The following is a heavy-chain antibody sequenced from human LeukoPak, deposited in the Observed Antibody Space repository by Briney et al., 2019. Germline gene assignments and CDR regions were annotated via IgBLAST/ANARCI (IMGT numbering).Heavy chain of an antibody. CDR1: GGTFSSYA. Sequence: ASVKVSCKASGGTFSSYAISWVRQAPGQGLEWMGGIIPILGTANYAQKFQGRVTITADESTSTAYMELSSLRSEDTAVYYCATKRGYSYGSPHWGQGTLVTVSS. D-gene: IGHD5-18*01. CDR2: IIPILGTA. V-gene: IGHV1-69*13. J-gene: IGHJ4*02. CDR3: ATKRGYSYGSPH.